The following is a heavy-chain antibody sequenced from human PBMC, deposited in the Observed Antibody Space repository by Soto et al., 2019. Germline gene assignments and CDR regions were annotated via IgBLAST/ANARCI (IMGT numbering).Heavy chain of an antibody. Sequence: GGSRLSCEASGFVFTNFWMHWVRHVPGKGLVWVARIDTSGHSTNYAESVKGRFTISRDNAKNTVSLQMNSLRVEDTGVYYCAKDSWYFDLWSQGSQVTVSS. V-gene: IGHV3-74*01. CDR1: GFVFTNFW. CDR2: IDTSGHST. J-gene: IGHJ4*02. CDR3: AKDSWYFDL. D-gene: IGHD6-13*01.